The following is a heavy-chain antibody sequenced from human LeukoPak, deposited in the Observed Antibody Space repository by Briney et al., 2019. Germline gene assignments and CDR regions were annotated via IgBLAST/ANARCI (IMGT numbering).Heavy chain of an antibody. Sequence: GGSLRLSCAASGFTFDDYAMHWVRQGPGKGLEWVSGISWNSGSIGYADSVKGRFTISRDNSKNTLYLQMNSLRAEDTAVYYCAKEQYGGSYGDYWGQGTLVTVSS. V-gene: IGHV3-9*01. J-gene: IGHJ4*02. D-gene: IGHD1-26*01. CDR1: GFTFDDYA. CDR3: AKEQYGGSYGDY. CDR2: ISWNSGSI.